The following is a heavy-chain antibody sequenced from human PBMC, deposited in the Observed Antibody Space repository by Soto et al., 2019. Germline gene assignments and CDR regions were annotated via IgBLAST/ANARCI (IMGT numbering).Heavy chain of an antibody. Sequence: QVQLVQSGAEVKKPGSSVKVSCKASGGTFSSYAISWVRQAPGQGLEWMGGIIPIFGTANYAQKFQGRVTITADESTSTASMELSSRRSEDTAVYYCASESRYCSGGSCYFLPGIDYWGQGTLVTVSS. D-gene: IGHD2-15*01. V-gene: IGHV1-69*12. CDR2: IIPIFGTA. CDR3: ASESRYCSGGSCYFLPGIDY. J-gene: IGHJ4*02. CDR1: GGTFSSYA.